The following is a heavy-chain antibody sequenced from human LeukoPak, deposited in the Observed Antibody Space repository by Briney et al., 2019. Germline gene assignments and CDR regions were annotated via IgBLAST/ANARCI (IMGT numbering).Heavy chain of an antibody. CDR3: ARDRASGRAFDI. V-gene: IGHV4-38-2*02. Sequence: SETLSLTCAVSGYFISSGYYWGWIRQPPGKGLEWIGSIYHSGNTYYNPSLKSRVTTSVDTSKNEFSLKVSSVTAADTAVYYCARDRASGRAFDIWGQGTMVTVSS. CDR2: IYHSGNT. J-gene: IGHJ3*02. D-gene: IGHD1-14*01. CDR1: GYFISSGYY.